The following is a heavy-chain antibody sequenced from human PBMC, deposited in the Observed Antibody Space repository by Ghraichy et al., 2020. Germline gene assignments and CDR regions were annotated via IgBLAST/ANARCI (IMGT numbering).Heavy chain of an antibody. CDR2: INTRGST. CDR3: ARPLYTDSKRFDAFDI. D-gene: IGHD3-3*01. Sequence: SQTLSLTCSVSGGSIRSYYWSWIRQPPGKGLEWIGYINTRGSTDYNPSLKSRVRISVDTSKNQFSLQLSSVTAADTAAYYCARPLYTDSKRFDAFDIWGQGTIVTVSS. J-gene: IGHJ3*02. V-gene: IGHV4-4*09. CDR1: GGSIRSYY.